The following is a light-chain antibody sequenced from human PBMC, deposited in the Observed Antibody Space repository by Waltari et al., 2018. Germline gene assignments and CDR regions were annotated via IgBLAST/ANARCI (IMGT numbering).Light chain of an antibody. CDR2: ATT. J-gene: IGLJ3*02. V-gene: IGLV2-23*01. CDR1: NNL. CDR3: CSYEPFNRV. Sequence: QSALTQPASVSGSPGQSITLSCSGTNNLVSWYQQFPGKVPNLVIYATTERPSGVSNRFSGSKSGDTASLTISGLQPGDEADYYCCSYEPFNRVFGGGTKLTVL.